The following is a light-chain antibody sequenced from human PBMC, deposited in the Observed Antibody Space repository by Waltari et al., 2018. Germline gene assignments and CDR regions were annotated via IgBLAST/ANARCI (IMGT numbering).Light chain of an antibody. J-gene: IGLJ3*02. Sequence: QSALTQPASVSGSPGQSITIPCTGTSSDAGHYNLVLWYQQYPGKAPKVMIYDDNRRPSGVSDRFSGSKSGNTASLTISGVQAEDEADYYCCSYAGSYTWVFGGGTKLTVL. V-gene: IGLV2-23*01. CDR3: CSYAGSYTWV. CDR2: DDN. CDR1: SSDAGHYNL.